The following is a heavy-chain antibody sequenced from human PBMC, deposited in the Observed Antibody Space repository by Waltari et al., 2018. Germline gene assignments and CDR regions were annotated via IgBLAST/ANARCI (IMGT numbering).Heavy chain of an antibody. D-gene: IGHD2-8*01. CDR2: ITSGTNTM. V-gene: IGHV3-48*04. CDR3: ARYAYGSLDAFDI. J-gene: IGHJ3*02. CDR1: GFTFSSSG. Sequence: EVQLVASGGTLVQPGESLRLSCTAAGFTFSSSGMSWVRQAPGKSLEWVSYITSGTNTMFYPDAVRGRCTISRENARNSLYLHMSSLRAEDTAVYFCARYAYGSLDAFDIGGQGTMFTVSS.